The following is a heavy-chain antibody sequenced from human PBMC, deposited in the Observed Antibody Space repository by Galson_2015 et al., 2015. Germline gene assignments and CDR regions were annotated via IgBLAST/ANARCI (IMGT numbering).Heavy chain of an antibody. Sequence: SLRLSCAASGFTFGDYAMSWFRQAPGKGLEWVGFIRSKAYGGTTEYAASVKGRFTISRDDSKSIAYLQMNSLKTEDTAVYYCTRVRGTGSGYNYYYYYGMDVWGQGTTVTVSS. D-gene: IGHD1-7*01. J-gene: IGHJ6*02. V-gene: IGHV3-49*03. CDR3: TRVRGTGSGYNYYYYYGMDV. CDR2: IRSKAYGGTT. CDR1: GFTFGDYA.